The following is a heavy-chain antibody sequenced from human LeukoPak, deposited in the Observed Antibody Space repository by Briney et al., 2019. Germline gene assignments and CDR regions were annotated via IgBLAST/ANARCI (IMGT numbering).Heavy chain of an antibody. V-gene: IGHV1-69*05. CDR1: GGTFSSYA. D-gene: IGHD6-13*01. Sequence: ASVKVSCKASGGTFSSYAISWVRQAPGQGLEWMGGIIPIFGTANYAQKFQARVTITTDESTSTAYMELSSLRSEDTAVYYCARTPGRIAAAGSGYYYYYYMDVWGKGTTVTVSS. CDR2: IIPIFGTA. J-gene: IGHJ6*03. CDR3: ARTPGRIAAAGSGYYYYYYMDV.